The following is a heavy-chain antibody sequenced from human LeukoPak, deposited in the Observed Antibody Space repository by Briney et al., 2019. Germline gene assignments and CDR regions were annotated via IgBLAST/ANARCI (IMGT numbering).Heavy chain of an antibody. D-gene: IGHD5-12*01. V-gene: IGHV1-8*03. CDR3: AKSRVSGYDSRPPLLYLDS. CDR2: MNPNSGNT. J-gene: IGHJ4*02. CDR1: GYTFTSYD. Sequence: ASVKVSCKASGYTFTSYDINWVRQATGQGLEWMGWMNPNSGNTGYAQKFQGRVTITRNTSISTAYMELSSLRSEDTAVYYCAKSRVSGYDSRPPLLYLDSWGQGTLVTVSS.